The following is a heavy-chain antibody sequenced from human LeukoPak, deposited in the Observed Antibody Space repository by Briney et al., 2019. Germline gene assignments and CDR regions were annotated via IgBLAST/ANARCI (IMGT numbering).Heavy chain of an antibody. CDR1: GFTFSSYW. CDR3: ARVRTYYDFWSGYLGPGYFDY. CDR2: IKQDGSEK. Sequence: GGSLRLSCAASGFTFSSYWMSWVRQAPGKGLEWVANIKQDGSEKYYVDSVKGRFTISRDNAKNSLYLQMSSLRAEDTAVYYCARVRTYYDFWSGYLGPGYFDYWGQGTLVTVSS. J-gene: IGHJ4*02. V-gene: IGHV3-7*01. D-gene: IGHD3-3*01.